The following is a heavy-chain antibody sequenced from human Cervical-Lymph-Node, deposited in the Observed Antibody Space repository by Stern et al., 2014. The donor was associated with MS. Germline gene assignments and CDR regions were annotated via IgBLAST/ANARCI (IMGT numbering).Heavy chain of an antibody. CDR3: ASPHLGAFEN. D-gene: IGHD3-10*01. CDR1: GYTFTSYD. Sequence: QVQLVQSGAEVKKPGASVKVSCKASGYTFTSYDIHWVRQATGQGLEWMGWMNPNSGNTSYAQKFQGRDTMTRNTSISPAYMEMSSLRSEDTAVYYCASPHLGAFENWGQGTLVTVSS. J-gene: IGHJ4*02. V-gene: IGHV1-8*01. CDR2: MNPNSGNT.